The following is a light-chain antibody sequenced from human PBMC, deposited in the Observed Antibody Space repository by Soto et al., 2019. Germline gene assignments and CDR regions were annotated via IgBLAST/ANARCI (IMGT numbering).Light chain of an antibody. CDR2: KVS. CDR1: QTLVSSDGNTY. J-gene: IGKJ1*01. Sequence: DVVMTQSPLSLPVTLGQPASISCKSSQTLVSSDGNTYLNWFQQRPGQSPRRLIYKVSNRDSGVLDRFSGSGSGTDFTLKISRVEAEDVGTYYCMQGAHWPPWTFGQGTKVEIK. CDR3: MQGAHWPPWT. V-gene: IGKV2-30*01.